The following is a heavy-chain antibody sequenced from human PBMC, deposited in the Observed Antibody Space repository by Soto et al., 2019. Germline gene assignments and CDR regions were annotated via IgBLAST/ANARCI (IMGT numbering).Heavy chain of an antibody. V-gene: IGHV1-69*12. CDR3: ARSAQDIILVPSAIGSLDY. CDR1: GDTFYNYA. D-gene: IGHD2-2*01. Sequence: QVQLVQSGAEVKKPGSSVKVSCKDSGDTFYNYAISWVRQAPGQELDWMGGIIPIFGTANYGQKFQGRVTITADDSTSTAYMEMSSLRSDDTAVYYCARSAQDIILVPSAIGSLDYWGQGTLVTVSS. J-gene: IGHJ4*02. CDR2: IIPIFGTA.